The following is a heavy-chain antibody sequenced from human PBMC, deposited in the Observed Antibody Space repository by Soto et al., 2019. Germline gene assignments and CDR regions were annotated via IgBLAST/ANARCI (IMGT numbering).Heavy chain of an antibody. CDR3: ARDSWGLAVPDYHYYAMDV. Sequence: QVQLVQSGAEVKKPGASVRVSCEASGYTFTSYGISWVRQAPGQGLEWMGWISVYSGSTNSAQKLKGRVTMTTDRSTRAVYMELRSLRSDDTAVYYCARDSWGLAVPDYHYYAMDVWGQGTTVTVS. CDR1: GYTFTSYG. J-gene: IGHJ6*02. D-gene: IGHD6-19*01. V-gene: IGHV1-18*04. CDR2: ISVYSGST.